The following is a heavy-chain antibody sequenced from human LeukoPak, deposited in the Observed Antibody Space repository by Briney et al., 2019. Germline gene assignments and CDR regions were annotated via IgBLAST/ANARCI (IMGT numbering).Heavy chain of an antibody. CDR2: IHDSDYT. J-gene: IGHJ4*02. CDR3: ARLGQYSGYEDY. D-gene: IGHD5-12*01. Sequence: PSETLSLTCTVSGGSISSYYWSWIRQPPGKGLEWIGYIHDSDYTKYNPSLKSRVTISVDTSKNQSSLKVRSVTAADTAVYYCARLGQYSGYEDYWGQGTLVTVSS. CDR1: GGSISSYY. V-gene: IGHV4-59*01.